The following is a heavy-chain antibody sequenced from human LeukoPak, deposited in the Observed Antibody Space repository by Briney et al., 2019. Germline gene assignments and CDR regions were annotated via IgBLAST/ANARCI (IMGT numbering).Heavy chain of an antibody. CDR3: ARVQSSGYYFDLDY. J-gene: IGHJ4*02. Sequence: SETLSLTCAVYGGSFSGYYWSWIRQPPGKGLEWIGEINHSGSTNYNPSLKSRVTISVDTSKNQFSLKLSSVTAADTAVYYCARVQSSGYYFDLDYWGQGTLVTVSS. V-gene: IGHV4-34*01. CDR1: GGSFSGYY. CDR2: INHSGST. D-gene: IGHD3-22*01.